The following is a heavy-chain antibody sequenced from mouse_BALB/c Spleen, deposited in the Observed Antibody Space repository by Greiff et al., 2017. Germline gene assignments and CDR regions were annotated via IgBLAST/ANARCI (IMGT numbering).Heavy chain of an antibody. Sequence: EVKLMESGGDLVKPGGSLKLSCAASGFTFSSYGMSWVRQTPDKRLEWVATISSGGSYTYYPDSVKGRFTISRDNAKNTLYLQMSSLKSEDTAMYYCARLITTVAYAMDYWGQGTSVTVSS. CDR2: ISSGGSYT. D-gene: IGHD1-1*01. J-gene: IGHJ4*01. CDR1: GFTFSSYG. V-gene: IGHV5-6*01. CDR3: ARLITTVAYAMDY.